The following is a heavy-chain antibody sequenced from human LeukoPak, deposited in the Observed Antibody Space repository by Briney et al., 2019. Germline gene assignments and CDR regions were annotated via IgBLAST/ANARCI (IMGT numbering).Heavy chain of an antibody. J-gene: IGHJ4*02. CDR1: GGSISSGGYY. V-gene: IGHV4-31*03. D-gene: IGHD3-16*01. CDR3: ARDTFGTGVDY. Sequence: ASETLSLTCTVSGGSISSGGYYWSWIRQHPGKGLEWIGYIYYSGSTYYNPSLKSRVTISVDTSKNQFSLKLSSVTAADTAVYXXARDTFGTGVDYWGQGTLVTVSS. CDR2: IYYSGST.